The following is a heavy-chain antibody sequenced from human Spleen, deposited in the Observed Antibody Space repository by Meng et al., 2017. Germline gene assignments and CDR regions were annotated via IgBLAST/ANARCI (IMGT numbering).Heavy chain of an antibody. Sequence: GESLKISCEGFGYNFPKYWIAWVRQMPGKGLECMGTVYPDDSDTRYSPSFYGQVTISPDKSISTAYLQWNSLEVSDTAMYYCARRSSSGWYAFSAFNIWGQGTMVTVSS. V-gene: IGHV5-51*01. CDR1: GYNFPKYW. CDR2: VYPDDSDT. CDR3: ARRSSSGWYAFSAFNI. J-gene: IGHJ3*02. D-gene: IGHD6-13*01.